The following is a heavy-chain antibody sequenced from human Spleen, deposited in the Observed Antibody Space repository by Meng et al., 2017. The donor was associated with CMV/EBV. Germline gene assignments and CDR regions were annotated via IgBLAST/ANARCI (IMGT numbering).Heavy chain of an antibody. J-gene: IGHJ6*02. D-gene: IGHD1-26*01. CDR2: INPNNGGT. Sequence: ASVKVSCKASGYTFSSYYVNWVRQAPGQGLEWMGWINPNNGGTNYAQKFQGRVTMTRDTSSSTAYMELKRLRADDTAVYCCAKMGVGYFYGMDVWGQGTTVTVSS. CDR3: AKMGVGYFYGMDV. CDR1: GYTFSSYY. V-gene: IGHV1-2*02.